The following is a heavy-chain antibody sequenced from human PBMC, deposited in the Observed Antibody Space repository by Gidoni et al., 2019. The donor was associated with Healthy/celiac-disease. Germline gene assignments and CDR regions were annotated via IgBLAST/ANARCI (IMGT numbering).Heavy chain of an antibody. CDR1: GDSVSSNSAA. CDR2: TYYRSKWYN. J-gene: IGHJ6*02. V-gene: IGHV6-1*01. Sequence: QVQLQQSGPGLVKPSQTLSLTCAISGDSVSSNSAAWHWIRQSPSRGLEWLGRTYYRSKWYNDYAVSVKSRITNNPDKSKNQFSLQLNSVTPEDTAVYYWARAVHSGRDYFYYGIGVWGPGTTVNGSS. CDR3: ARAVHSGRDYFYYGIGV.